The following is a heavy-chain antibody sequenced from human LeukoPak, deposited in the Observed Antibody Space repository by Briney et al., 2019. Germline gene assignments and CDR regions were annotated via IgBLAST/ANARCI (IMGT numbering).Heavy chain of an antibody. V-gene: IGHV3-30*07. D-gene: IGHD6-13*01. CDR2: ITYDGAFDGGKT. Sequence: PGGSLRLSCEASGLSLSNYPMHWVRQAPGKGLEWITLITYDGAFDGGKTYYADSVKGRFTVSRDKSKNTLFLQMNSLRAEDTAIYYCAKENLLPSAGTLGSWGQGTLVTVSS. CDR3: AKENLLPSAGTLGS. CDR1: GLSLSNYP. J-gene: IGHJ5*02.